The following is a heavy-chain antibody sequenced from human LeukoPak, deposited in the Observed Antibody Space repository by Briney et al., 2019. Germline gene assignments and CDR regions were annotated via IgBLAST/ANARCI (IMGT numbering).Heavy chain of an antibody. Sequence: PGGSLRLSCAASGFTVSGTHMSWVRQAPGKGLEWVSAIYTGGTTYYSDSVEGRFTISRDNSKNTLYLLMNSLRAEDTAVYYCARDQATSGGGLDSWGQGNLVTVSS. J-gene: IGHJ4*02. CDR1: GFTVSGTH. D-gene: IGHD3-16*01. CDR2: IYTGGTT. V-gene: IGHV3-53*01. CDR3: ARDQATSGGGLDS.